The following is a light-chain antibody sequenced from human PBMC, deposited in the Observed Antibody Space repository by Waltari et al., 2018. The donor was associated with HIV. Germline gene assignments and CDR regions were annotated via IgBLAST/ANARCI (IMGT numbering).Light chain of an antibody. CDR1: QSVSSNL. CDR3: QQYGGSPET. CDR2: DAS. V-gene: IGKV3-20*01. J-gene: IGKJ1*01. Sequence: EIVLTQSPGTRSLSPGEGVTLPCRSSQSVSSNLLAWYQQKPGQAPRLLIYDASRRATDIPARFKGSGSGTNFTLTIDRLEPEDFAVYYCQQYGGSPETFGQGTKVEIK.